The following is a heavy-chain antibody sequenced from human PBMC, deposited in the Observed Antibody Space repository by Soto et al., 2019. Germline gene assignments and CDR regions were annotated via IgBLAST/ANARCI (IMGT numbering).Heavy chain of an antibody. Sequence: QVQLVESGGGVVQPGGSLRLSCAASGFTLSSHGMQWVRQAPGKGLEWVAVVSYDGGTKYYADSVKGRFTISRDNSKNTLYLQMNSMRAEATAVYYCVKEFGVAGSSYESFFDYWGQGTLVTVSS. J-gene: IGHJ4*02. CDR2: VSYDGGTK. V-gene: IGHV3-30*18. CDR1: GFTLSSHG. CDR3: VKEFGVAGSSYESFFDY. D-gene: IGHD5-18*01.